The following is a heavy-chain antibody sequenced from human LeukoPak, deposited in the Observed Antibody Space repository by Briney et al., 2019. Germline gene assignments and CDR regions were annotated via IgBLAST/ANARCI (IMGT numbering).Heavy chain of an antibody. CDR1: GFTFSSYA. V-gene: IGHV3-23*01. D-gene: IGHD3-22*01. CDR3: AKENYYDSSPFDY. Sequence: QPGGSLRLSCAASGFTFSSYAMNWVRQAPGKGLEWVSAIGGNGYSTYYADSVKGRFTISRDNSKNTLYLQMNSLRAEDTAVYYCAKENYYDSSPFDYWGQGTLVTVSS. J-gene: IGHJ4*02. CDR2: IGGNGYST.